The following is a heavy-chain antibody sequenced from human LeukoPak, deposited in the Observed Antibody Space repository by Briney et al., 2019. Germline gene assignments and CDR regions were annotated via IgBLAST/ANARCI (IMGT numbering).Heavy chain of an antibody. J-gene: IGHJ4*02. CDR2: IYTSEST. CDR1: GGSIDSSSYY. Sequence: SETLSLTCTVSGGSIDSSSYYRGWIRQPPGKGLEWIGRIYTSESTYYNPSLKSRVTISVDTSKNQFSLRLTSVTAADTAVYYCATEIIATPFPDSWGQGTLVTVSS. D-gene: IGHD2/OR15-2a*01. V-gene: IGHV4-39*07. CDR3: ATEIIATPFPDS.